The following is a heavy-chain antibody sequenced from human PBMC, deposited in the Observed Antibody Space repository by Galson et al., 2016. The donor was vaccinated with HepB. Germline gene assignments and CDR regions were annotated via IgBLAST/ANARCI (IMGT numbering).Heavy chain of an antibody. D-gene: IGHD2-15*01. CDR1: GFTFSAYT. J-gene: IGHJ6*02. CDR2: ISGESDYI. Sequence: SLRLSCAASGFTFSAYTMNWVRQAPGKGLEWISSISGESDYIYYADSVKGRFTISRDNAKNSLYLQMSRLRVEDTALYYCARVRSCSDGSCWFYYYGMDVWGQGTTVTVSS. CDR3: ARVRSCSDGSCWFYYYGMDV. V-gene: IGHV3-21*01.